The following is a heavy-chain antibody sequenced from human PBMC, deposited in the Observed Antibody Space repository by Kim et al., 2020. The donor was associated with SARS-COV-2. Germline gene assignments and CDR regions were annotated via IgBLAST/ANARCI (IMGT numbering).Heavy chain of an antibody. J-gene: IGHJ3*01. D-gene: IGHD2-15*01. Sequence: GGSLRLSCEASGFTFGDYAMNWVRQAPGKGLEWVAGITWNGNVREYGDSVRGRFTISRDNARNFLYLEMKSLRDEDTAFYYCAKARIYGGYKWWYGFGSWGQGTLVTVSS. CDR3: AKARIYGGYKWWYGFGS. V-gene: IGHV3-9*01. CDR2: ITWNGNVR. CDR1: GFTFGDYA.